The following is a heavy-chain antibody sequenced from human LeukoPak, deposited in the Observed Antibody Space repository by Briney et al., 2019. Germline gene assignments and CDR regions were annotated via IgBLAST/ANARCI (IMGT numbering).Heavy chain of an antibody. D-gene: IGHD2-15*01. CDR3: VRDNPRCCGVVPTNIDDF. J-gene: IGHJ4*02. V-gene: IGHV3-21*01. Sequence: PGGSLRLSCAASGFTFSSYAMSWVRQAPGKGLEWVSSISSSSSYIYYADSVRGRFTISRDNAKNSLYLQMNSLRAEDTAVYYCVRDNPRCCGVVPTNIDDFWGQGTLVAVSS. CDR1: GFTFSSYA. CDR2: ISSSSSYI.